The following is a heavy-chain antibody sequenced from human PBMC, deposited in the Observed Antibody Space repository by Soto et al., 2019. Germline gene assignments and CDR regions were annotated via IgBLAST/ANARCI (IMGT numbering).Heavy chain of an antibody. CDR1: GFTFSTYA. CDR3: KTIAILAYSYGYRGVFDI. Sequence: EVQLLESGGDLIQPGGSLRLSCATSGFTFSTYAMSWVRQAPGKGLEWVSTISGGGTTYYEDSVKGRFTISRDNSKNTLYLQMNSLRDDDTAVYYGKTIAILAYSYGYRGVFDIWGQGTMVTVSS. CDR2: ISGGGTT. V-gene: IGHV3-23*01. D-gene: IGHD5-18*01. J-gene: IGHJ3*02.